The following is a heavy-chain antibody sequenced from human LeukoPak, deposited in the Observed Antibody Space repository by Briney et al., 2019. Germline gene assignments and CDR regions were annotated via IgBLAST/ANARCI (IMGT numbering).Heavy chain of an antibody. D-gene: IGHD3-22*01. V-gene: IGHV1-69*13. J-gene: IGHJ6*02. CDR1: GGTFSSYA. Sequence: ASVKVSCKASGGTFSSYAISWGRQAPGQGLEWMGGIIPIFGTANYAQKFQGRVTIGGDESTSTAYMELSSLRSEDTGVYYCASPDPYYYDSSGQGTLYGMDVRGQGTTVTVSS. CDR3: ASPDPYYYDSSGQGTLYGMDV. CDR2: IIPIFGTA.